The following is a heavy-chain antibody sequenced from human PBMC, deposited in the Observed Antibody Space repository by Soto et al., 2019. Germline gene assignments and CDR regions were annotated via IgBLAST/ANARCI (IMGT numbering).Heavy chain of an antibody. CDR1: GGSISSYY. CDR3: ARDSGPTYYYDSSGYSEAFDI. D-gene: IGHD3-22*01. J-gene: IGHJ3*02. CDR2: IYTSGST. Sequence: PSEALSLTCTVSGGSISSYYWSWIRQPAGKGLEWIGRIYTSGSTNYNPSLKSRVTMSVDTSKNQFSLKLSSVTAADTAVYYCARDSGPTYYYDSSGYSEAFDIWGQGTMVTAS. V-gene: IGHV4-4*07.